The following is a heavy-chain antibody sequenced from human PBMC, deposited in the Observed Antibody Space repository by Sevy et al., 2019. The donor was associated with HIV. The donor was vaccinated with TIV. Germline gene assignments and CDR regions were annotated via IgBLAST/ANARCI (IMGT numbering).Heavy chain of an antibody. CDR2: IDSISTYI. J-gene: IGHJ4*02. Sequence: GGSLRLSCAASGFTFSSYSMHWVRQAPGKELEWVSSIDSISTYIYYADSVKGRFTISRDNAKNSLYLQMNSLRAEDTAVYYCARGPAYYDSSGYYYQWGQGTLVTVSS. D-gene: IGHD3-22*01. CDR1: GFTFSSYS. V-gene: IGHV3-21*01. CDR3: ARGPAYYDSSGYYYQ.